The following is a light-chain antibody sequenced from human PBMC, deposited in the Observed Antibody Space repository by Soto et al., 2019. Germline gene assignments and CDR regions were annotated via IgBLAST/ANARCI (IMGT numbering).Light chain of an antibody. CDR1: SSDISGLNF. V-gene: IGLV2-14*01. CDR2: EVY. J-gene: IGLJ2*01. CDR3: RSYTSSSTHVL. Sequence: QSALTQPASVSGSPGQSITISCTGTSSDISGLNFVSWYQHHPGKAPKLMIYEVYNRPSGVSTRFSGSKSVNTASLTISGLQAEDEADYYCRSYTSSSTHVLFGGGTKLTVL.